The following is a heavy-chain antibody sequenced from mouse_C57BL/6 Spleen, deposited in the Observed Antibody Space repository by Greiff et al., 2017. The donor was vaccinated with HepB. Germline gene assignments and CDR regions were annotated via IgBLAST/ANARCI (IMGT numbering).Heavy chain of an antibody. D-gene: IGHD1-1*01. CDR1: GFNIKDDY. CDR2: IDPENGDT. Sequence: VQLKQSGAELVRPGASVKLSCTASGFNIKDDYMHWVKQRPEQGLEWLGWIDPENGDTEYASQFQGKATITADTSSNTAYLQLSSLTSEDTAVYYCTATVGAPYFDYWGQGTTLTVSS. V-gene: IGHV14-4*01. CDR3: TATVGAPYFDY. J-gene: IGHJ2*01.